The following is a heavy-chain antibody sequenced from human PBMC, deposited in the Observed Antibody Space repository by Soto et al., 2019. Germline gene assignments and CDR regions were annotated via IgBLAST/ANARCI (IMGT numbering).Heavy chain of an antibody. Sequence: ASVKVSCKASGGTFSSYAISWVRQAPGQGLEWMGGIIPIFGTANYAQKFQGRVTITADESTSTAYMELSSLRSEDTAVYYCARAPLGYCSSTSCYNLYYYYGMDVWGQGTTVTVSS. V-gene: IGHV1-69*13. D-gene: IGHD2-2*02. CDR2: IIPIFGTA. CDR3: ARAPLGYCSSTSCYNLYYYYGMDV. J-gene: IGHJ6*02. CDR1: GGTFSSYA.